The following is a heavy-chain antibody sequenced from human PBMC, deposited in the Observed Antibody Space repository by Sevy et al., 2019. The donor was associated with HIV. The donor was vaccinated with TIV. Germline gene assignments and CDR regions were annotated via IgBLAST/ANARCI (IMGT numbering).Heavy chain of an antibody. Sequence: GGSLRLSCAASGFTFSSYWMSWVRQAPGKGLEWVANINQDGSEKHYVDSVKGRVTISRDSSKNSLFLQVHSLRVEDTAVHYCARDSKAAYNYGLEEMMDYWGQGTMVTVSS. J-gene: IGHJ4*02. V-gene: IGHV3-7*01. D-gene: IGHD2-15*01. CDR3: ARDSKAAYNYGLEEMMDY. CDR1: GFTFSSYW. CDR2: INQDGSEK.